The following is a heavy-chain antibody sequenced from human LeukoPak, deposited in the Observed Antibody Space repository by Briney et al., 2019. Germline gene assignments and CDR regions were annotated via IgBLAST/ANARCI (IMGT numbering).Heavy chain of an antibody. CDR2: ISGSGGST. Sequence: SGGSLRLSCAASGFTFSSYAMSWVRQAPGKGLEWVSAISGSGGSTYYADSVKGRFTISRDNAKNSLYLQMNSLRAEDTALYYCAKGPMTTVAIFDYWGQGTLVTVSS. CDR1: GFTFSSYA. J-gene: IGHJ4*02. V-gene: IGHV3-23*01. CDR3: AKGPMTTVAIFDY. D-gene: IGHD4-23*01.